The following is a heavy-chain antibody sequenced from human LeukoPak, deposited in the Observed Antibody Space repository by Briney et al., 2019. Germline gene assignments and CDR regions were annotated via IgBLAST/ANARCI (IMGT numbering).Heavy chain of an antibody. CDR1: GFTFNRYA. J-gene: IGHJ3*02. D-gene: IGHD2-21*01. Sequence: GGSLRLSCSAPGFTFNRYAMHWVRRAPGKGLEWVTVISYDGNNKYFADSVKGRFTVSRDNSKNTLYLQMNSLRAEDTAVYYCARDLSGGGCDIWGQGTMVTVSS. V-gene: IGHV3-30-3*01. CDR2: ISYDGNNK. CDR3: ARDLSGGGCDI.